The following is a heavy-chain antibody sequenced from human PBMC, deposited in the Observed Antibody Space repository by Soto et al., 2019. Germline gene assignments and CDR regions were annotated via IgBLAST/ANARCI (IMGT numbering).Heavy chain of an antibody. Sequence: SETLSLTCTVSGGSFSSYYWSWIRQPPGKGLGWIACIYHSGSTNYNPSLKSRVSISLDTSKNQFSLKLSSVTPAATAVYYCARDECIQLWLVSSGWRQGTLVTVPS. CDR3: ARDECIQLWLVSSG. J-gene: IGHJ1*01. D-gene: IGHD5-18*01. V-gene: IGHV4-59*12. CDR2: IYHSGST. CDR1: GGSFSSYY.